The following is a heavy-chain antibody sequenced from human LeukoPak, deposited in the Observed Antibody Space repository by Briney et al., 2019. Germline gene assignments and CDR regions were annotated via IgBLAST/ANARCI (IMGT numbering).Heavy chain of an antibody. CDR1: GFTFSSYE. CDR2: ISSSGSTI. J-gene: IGHJ4*02. Sequence: GGSLRLSCAASGFTFSSYEMNWVRQAPGKGLEWVSYISSSGSTIYYADSVKGRFTISRDNAKNSLYLRMNSLRAEDTAVYYCARRGRGYSGYAMGYWGQGTLVTVSS. V-gene: IGHV3-48*03. CDR3: ARRGRGYSGYAMGY. D-gene: IGHD5-12*01.